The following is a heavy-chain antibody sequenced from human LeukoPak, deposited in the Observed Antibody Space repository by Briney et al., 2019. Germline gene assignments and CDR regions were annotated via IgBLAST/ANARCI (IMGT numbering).Heavy chain of an antibody. CDR1: GFSFSNYT. J-gene: IGHJ4*02. Sequence: GGSLRLSCAASGFSFSNYTMNWVRQAPGKGLEWVSYISTSSRTIYYADSVKGRLTISRDNAKNSLYLQMNSLRAEDTAVYYCARIRGKRAPDFDFWGQGTMVSVSS. V-gene: IGHV3-48*04. D-gene: IGHD3-16*01. CDR2: ISTSSRTI. CDR3: ARIRGKRAPDFDF.